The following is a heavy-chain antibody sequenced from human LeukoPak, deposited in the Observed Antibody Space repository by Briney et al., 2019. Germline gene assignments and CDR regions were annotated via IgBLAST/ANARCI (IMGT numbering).Heavy chain of an antibody. D-gene: IGHD3-10*01. CDR2: ISWNSGSI. J-gene: IGHJ4*02. V-gene: IGHV3-9*01. CDR3: AKDNGPRGGYYLDY. Sequence: GGSLRLSCAASGFTFDDYAMHWVRQAPGKGLEWVSGISWNSGSIGYADSVKGRFTISRDNAKNSLYLQMNSLRAEDTALYYCAKDNGPRGGYYLDYWGQGTLVTVSS. CDR1: GFTFDDYA.